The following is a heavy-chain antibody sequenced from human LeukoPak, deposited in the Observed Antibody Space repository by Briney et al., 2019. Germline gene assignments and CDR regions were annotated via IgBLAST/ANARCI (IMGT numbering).Heavy chain of an antibody. J-gene: IGHJ6*02. CDR1: GYTFTSYD. Sequence: ASVKVSCKASGYTFTSYDINWVRQATGQGLEWMGWMNPHSGNTGYAEKFQGRVTMTRNTSISTAYMELSSLRSEDTAVYYCARGIFGVVIHPPDYYDGMDVWGQGTTVTVSS. D-gene: IGHD3-3*01. CDR3: ARGIFGVVIHPPDYYDGMDV. V-gene: IGHV1-8*01. CDR2: MNPHSGNT.